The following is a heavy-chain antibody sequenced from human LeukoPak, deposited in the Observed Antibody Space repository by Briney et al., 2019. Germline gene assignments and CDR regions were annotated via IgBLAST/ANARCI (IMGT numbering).Heavy chain of an antibody. Sequence: PGGSLRLSCAASGLTVTSNYMSWVRQAPGKGLEWVSLIYSGGSTYYADSVKGRFTTSRDNSKNTVYLQMNSLRAEDTAVYYCARYYYDRSGYPYYLDYWGQGTMVTVSS. CDR2: IYSGGST. CDR1: GLTVTSNY. D-gene: IGHD3-22*01. V-gene: IGHV3-53*01. CDR3: ARYYYDRSGYPYYLDY. J-gene: IGHJ4*02.